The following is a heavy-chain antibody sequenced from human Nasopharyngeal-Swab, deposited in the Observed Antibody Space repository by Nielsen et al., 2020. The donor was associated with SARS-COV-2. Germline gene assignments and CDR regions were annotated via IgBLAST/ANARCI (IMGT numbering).Heavy chain of an antibody. CDR1: GDSVSSTIAA. CDR3: ASFAQGSPSLY. CDR2: TYSRSQWYN. J-gene: IGHJ4*02. Sequence: SQTLSLTCAISGDSVSSTIAAWPWIRQSPSRGLAWLGRTYSRSQWYNDYAVSVRSRITISPDISKNQFSLHLNSVTPEDTAVYYCASFAQGSPSLYWGQGILVTVSS. V-gene: IGHV6-1*01.